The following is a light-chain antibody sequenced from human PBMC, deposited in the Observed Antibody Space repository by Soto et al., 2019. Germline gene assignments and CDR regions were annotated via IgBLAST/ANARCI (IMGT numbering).Light chain of an antibody. CDR1: QSVTGDK. CDR2: GRS. J-gene: IGKJ2*01. V-gene: IGKV3-20*01. Sequence: EIVLTQSPGPLSLSPGNSAALSCRASQSVTGDKVAWYQQRPGQAPRLLIYGRSTRATDIPARFRGSGSGTDYTLTINRLEPEEVALYYCQQYGNSPFTFGQGTKLEI. CDR3: QQYGNSPFT.